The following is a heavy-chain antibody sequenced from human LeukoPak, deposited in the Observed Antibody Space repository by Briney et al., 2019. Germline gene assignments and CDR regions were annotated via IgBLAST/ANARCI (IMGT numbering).Heavy chain of an antibody. V-gene: IGHV3-23*01. D-gene: IGHD2-2*01. J-gene: IGHJ4*02. CDR1: GFIFRSHA. CDR3: AKGGYCSSTSCYGYFDA. Sequence: GGSLRLSCAASGFIFRSHAMRWLRQAPGKGLAWVSAISFSGWSTYLADSVKGRFTISRHNSENTVYLQMNSLRVDDTAIYYCAKGGYCSSTSCYGYFDAWGQGTLVTVSS. CDR2: ISFSGWST.